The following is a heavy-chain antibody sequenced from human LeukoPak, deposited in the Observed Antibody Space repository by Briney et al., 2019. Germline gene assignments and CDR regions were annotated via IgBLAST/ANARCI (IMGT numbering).Heavy chain of an antibody. CDR1: GGSFSGYY. CDR3: ATQMEGFDY. Sequence: SETLSLTCAVYGGSFSGYYWSWIRQPPGKGLEWIGEINHSGSTNYNPSLKSRVTISVDTSKNQFSLKLSSVTAADTAVYYCATQMEGFDYWGQGTLVTVSS. V-gene: IGHV4-34*01. CDR2: INHSGST. J-gene: IGHJ4*02. D-gene: IGHD5-24*01.